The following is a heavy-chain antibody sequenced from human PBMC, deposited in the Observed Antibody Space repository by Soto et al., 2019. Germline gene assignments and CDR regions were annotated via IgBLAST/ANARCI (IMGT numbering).Heavy chain of an antibody. CDR1: GFTFSSYA. D-gene: IGHD5-18*01. CDR2: ISYDGSNK. J-gene: IGHJ6*02. CDR3: ARDRDSYGMYYYYYGMDV. Sequence: PGGSLRLSCAASGFTFSSYAMHWVRQAPGKGLEWVAVISYDGSNKYYADSVKGRFTISRDNSKNTLYLQMNSLRAEDTAVYYCARDRDSYGMYYYYYGMDVWGQGTTVTVSS. V-gene: IGHV3-30-3*01.